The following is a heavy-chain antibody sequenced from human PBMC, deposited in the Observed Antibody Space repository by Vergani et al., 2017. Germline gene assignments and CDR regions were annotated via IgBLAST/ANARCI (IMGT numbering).Heavy chain of an antibody. CDR1: GYTFTSYD. D-gene: IGHD1-26*01. CDR3: ARLRIVGATDYYYGMDV. CDR2: MNPNSGNT. V-gene: IGHV1-8*03. Sequence: QVQLVQSGAEVKKPGAPVKVSCKASGYTFTSYDINWVRQATGQGLEWMGWMNPNSGNTGYAQKFQGRVTITRNTSISTAYMELSSLRSEDTAVYYCARLRIVGATDYYYGMDVWGQGTTVTVSS. J-gene: IGHJ6*02.